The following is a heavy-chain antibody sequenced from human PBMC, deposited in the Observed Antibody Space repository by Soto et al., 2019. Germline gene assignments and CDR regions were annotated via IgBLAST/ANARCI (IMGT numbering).Heavy chain of an antibody. Sequence: EVQLLESGGGLVQPGGSLRLACAASGFTFSSYAMSWVRQAPGKGLEWVSAISGSGGSTYYADSVKGRFTISRDNSKNSLDLQMNCLRAEDTTVYYCAKDLWRRAAIGYDCMNVWGQGTTVTVSS. V-gene: IGHV3-23*01. CDR2: ISGSGGST. D-gene: IGHD2-2*01. CDR3: AKDLWRRAAIGYDCMNV. J-gene: IGHJ6*02. CDR1: GFTFSSYA.